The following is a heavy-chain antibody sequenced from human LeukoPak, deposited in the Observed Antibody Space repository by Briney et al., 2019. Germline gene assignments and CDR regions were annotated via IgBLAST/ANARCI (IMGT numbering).Heavy chain of an antibody. Sequence: PGASLRLSCAASGFIFSNYAMSWVRQAPGKGLEWVSAIGGRDGGTYYADSVKGRFTVSRDDPKNTLYLQMNTLRVEDTAVYYCAKWWDYDILTGYYDSDYWGHGTLVTVSS. J-gene: IGHJ4*01. V-gene: IGHV3-23*01. D-gene: IGHD3-9*01. CDR2: IGGRDGGT. CDR1: GFIFSNYA. CDR3: AKWWDYDILTGYYDSDY.